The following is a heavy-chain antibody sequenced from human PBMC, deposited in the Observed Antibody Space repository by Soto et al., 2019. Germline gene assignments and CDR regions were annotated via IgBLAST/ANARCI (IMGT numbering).Heavy chain of an antibody. V-gene: IGHV4-34*01. D-gene: IGHD6-19*01. CDR1: GGSFSGYY. Sequence: QVQLQQWGAGLLKPSETLSLTCAVYGGSFSGYYWSWIRQPPGKGLEWIGEINHSGSTNYNPSLKSRVTISVDTSKNQFSLQLSSVTAADTAVYYCARTSPYSSGWYGFSRYGMDVWGQGTTVTVSS. CDR2: INHSGST. J-gene: IGHJ6*02. CDR3: ARTSPYSSGWYGFSRYGMDV.